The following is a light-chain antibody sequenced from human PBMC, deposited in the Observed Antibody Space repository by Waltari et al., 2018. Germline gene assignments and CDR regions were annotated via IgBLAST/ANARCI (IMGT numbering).Light chain of an antibody. Sequence: SYEVTQPPSVSVSPGQTASITCSGDKWGDKYACWYQQKPGQSPVLVIYQDSKRPSGIPERFSGSNSGNTATLTISGTQAMDEVDYYCQAWDSSTVVFGGGTKLTVL. CDR2: QDS. CDR1: KWGDKY. V-gene: IGLV3-1*01. CDR3: QAWDSSTVV. J-gene: IGLJ2*01.